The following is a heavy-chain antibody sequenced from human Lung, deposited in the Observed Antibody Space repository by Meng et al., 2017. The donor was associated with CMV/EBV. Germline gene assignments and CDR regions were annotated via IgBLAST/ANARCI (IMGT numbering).Heavy chain of an antibody. CDR2: IYPNDADK. D-gene: IGHD1-14*01. V-gene: IGHV5-51*01. J-gene: IGHJ4*02. CDR3: ARRPEPYNRRTYFDY. Sequence: GEXXKISCRVSGYLFTSYWIGWVRQQPGKGLQWMGIIYPNDADKRYSPSFEGQVTISVDRSINTAYLQWNSLRASDSGIYYCARRPEPYNRRTYFDYWGQGXLVTVSS. CDR1: GYLFTSYW.